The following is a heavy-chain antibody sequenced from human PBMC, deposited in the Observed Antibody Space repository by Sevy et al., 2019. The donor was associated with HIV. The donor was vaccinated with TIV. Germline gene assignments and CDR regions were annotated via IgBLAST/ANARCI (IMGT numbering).Heavy chain of an antibody. Sequence: GGSLRLSCAASGFTLDDYAMHWVRQAPGKGLEWVSGISWNSGGIGYAYSVKGRFTISRDNAKNSLYLQMNSLRAEDTALYYCAKDIGDIVVVPAAIWYYGMDVWGQGTTVTVSS. V-gene: IGHV3-9*01. CDR3: AKDIGDIVVVPAAIWYYGMDV. CDR1: GFTLDDYA. D-gene: IGHD2-2*02. CDR2: ISWNSGGI. J-gene: IGHJ6*02.